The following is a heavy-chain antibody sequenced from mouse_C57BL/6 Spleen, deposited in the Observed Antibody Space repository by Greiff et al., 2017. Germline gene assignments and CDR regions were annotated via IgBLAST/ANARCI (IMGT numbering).Heavy chain of an antibody. Sequence: QVQLQQSGPELVKPGASVKISCKASGYAFSSSWMNWVKQRPGKGLEWIGRIYPGDGDTNYNGKFKGKATLTADKSSSTAYMPLSSLTSEDSAVYFCARDDYEPFAYWGQGTLVTVSA. CDR2: IYPGDGDT. J-gene: IGHJ3*01. CDR3: ARDDYEPFAY. D-gene: IGHD2-4*01. CDR1: GYAFSSSW. V-gene: IGHV1-82*01.